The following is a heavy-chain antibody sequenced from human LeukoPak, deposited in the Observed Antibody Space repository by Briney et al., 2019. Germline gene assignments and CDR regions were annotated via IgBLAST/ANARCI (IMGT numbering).Heavy chain of an antibody. V-gene: IGHV1-69*05. CDR1: GGTLSSYA. J-gene: IGHJ6*01. Sequence: EASVKVSCKASGGTLSSYAISWVRQAPGQGREWMGRIIPIFGTANYAQKFQGKVTSTTDQCTNTAYMELSRLRSEDTGVYYCAFSSGWYLRDFGPRGTVVRVFWG. CDR3: AFSSGWYLRDFGPRGTVVRVF. CDR2: IIPIFGTA. D-gene: IGHD6-19*01.